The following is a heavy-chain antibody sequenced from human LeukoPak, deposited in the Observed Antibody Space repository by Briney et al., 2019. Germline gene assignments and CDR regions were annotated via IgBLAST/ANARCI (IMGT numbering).Heavy chain of an antibody. CDR2: ISYSGST. V-gene: IGHV4-59*01. Sequence: SQTLSLTCTVSGGSISSYYWSWIRQPPGKGLGWIGYISYSGSTNFNPSLKSRVTISVDTSKNQFSLKLSSVTAADTAVYYCAREGTAGTNLNWFDPWGQGTLVTVSS. J-gene: IGHJ5*02. CDR1: GGSISSYY. CDR3: AREGTAGTNLNWFDP. D-gene: IGHD1-1*01.